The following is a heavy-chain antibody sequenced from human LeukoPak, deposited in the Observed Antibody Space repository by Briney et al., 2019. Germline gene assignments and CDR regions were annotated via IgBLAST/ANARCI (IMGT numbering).Heavy chain of an antibody. D-gene: IGHD4-17*01. CDR3: ARAPDYGDYSSNWYFDL. CDR1: GYTFDDYG. CDR2: INWNGGST. V-gene: IGHV3-20*04. J-gene: IGHJ2*01. Sequence: GRSLRLSCAASGYTFDDYGMCWVRQAPGKGLEWVSGINWNGGSTGYADSVKGRFTISRDNAKNSLYLQMNSLRAEDTALYYCARAPDYGDYSSNWYFDLWGRGTLVTVSS.